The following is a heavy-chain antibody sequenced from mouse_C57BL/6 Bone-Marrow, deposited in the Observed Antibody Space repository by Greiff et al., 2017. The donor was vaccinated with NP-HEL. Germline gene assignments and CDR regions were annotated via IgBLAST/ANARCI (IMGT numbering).Heavy chain of an antibody. CDR2: INSDGGST. CDR1: EYDFPSYD. CDR3: ARHGYSSGDSAMDY. V-gene: IGHV5-2*01. J-gene: IGHJ4*01. D-gene: IGHD3-2*02. Sequence: EVQLVESGAGLVQPGESLKLSCESYEYDFPSYDMPWVRQTPEERLELVAAINSDGGSTYYPETMERRFTISRDNTRNTPYLQRSSLTSEDTALYYGARHGYSSGDSAMDYWGQGTSVTVSS.